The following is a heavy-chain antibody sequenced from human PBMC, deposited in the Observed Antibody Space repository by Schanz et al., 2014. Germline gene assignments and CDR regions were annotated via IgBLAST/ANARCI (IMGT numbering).Heavy chain of an antibody. J-gene: IGHJ4*02. CDR3: ARDGVDAAAGGNY. D-gene: IGHD6-13*01. V-gene: IGHV1-46*03. CDR1: GYTFTSDS. Sequence: VQSVHSGTEVQKLGASVKVSCKASGYTFTSDSMHWVRQAPGQGLEWMGWINPSGGSTTYAQKFQGRVTMTRDTSTSTVYMELSSLRSEDTAVYYCARDGVDAAAGGNYWGQGTLVTVSS. CDR2: INPSGGST.